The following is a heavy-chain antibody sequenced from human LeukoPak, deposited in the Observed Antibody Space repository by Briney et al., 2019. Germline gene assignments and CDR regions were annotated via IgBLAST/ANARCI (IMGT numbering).Heavy chain of an antibody. V-gene: IGHV4-34*01. Sequence: SETLSLTCAVYGGSFSGYYWSWTRQPPGKGLEWIGEINHSGSTNYNPSLKSRVTISVDTSKNQFSLKLSSVTAADTAVYYCARGRGVIRSLYGMDVWGKGTTVTVSS. D-gene: IGHD3-10*01. CDR1: GGSFSGYY. CDR2: INHSGST. J-gene: IGHJ6*04. CDR3: ARGRGVIRSLYGMDV.